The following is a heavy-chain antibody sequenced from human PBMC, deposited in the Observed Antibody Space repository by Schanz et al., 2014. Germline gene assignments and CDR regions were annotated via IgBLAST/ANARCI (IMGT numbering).Heavy chain of an antibody. Sequence: QVQLVDSGGGLVKPGGSLRLSCTASGFPFSDYFMAWIRQPPGRGLEWVSYIGNGGVTIYYADSVKGRFTISRDNSKNSLYLQMNSLRAEDTAVYYCARDFLLEQLGYSHYYYAMDVWGQGTTXTVSS. CDR2: IGNGGVTI. CDR1: GFPFSDYF. J-gene: IGHJ6*02. V-gene: IGHV3-11*04. D-gene: IGHD2-15*01. CDR3: ARDFLLEQLGYSHYYYAMDV.